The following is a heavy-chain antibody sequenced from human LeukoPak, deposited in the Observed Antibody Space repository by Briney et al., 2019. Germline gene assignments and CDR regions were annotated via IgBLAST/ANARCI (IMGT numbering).Heavy chain of an antibody. J-gene: IGHJ4*03. CDR1: GGSISSGGYY. V-gene: IGHV4-31*03. D-gene: IGHD3-22*01. Sequence: SETLSLTCTVSGGSISSGGYYWSWIRQHPGKGLEWIGYIYYSGSTYYNPSLKSRVTISVDTSKNQFSLKLSSVTAADTAVYYCARGEGFDDSSGNLLDYWGQGTTVIVSS. CDR3: ARGEGFDDSSGNLLDY. CDR2: IYYSGST.